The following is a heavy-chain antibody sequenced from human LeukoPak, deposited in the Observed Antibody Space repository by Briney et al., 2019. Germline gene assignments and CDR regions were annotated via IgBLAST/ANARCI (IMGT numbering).Heavy chain of an antibody. CDR1: GGTFSSYA. CDR3: ARFYGSSSLRGHFVY. Sequence: ASVKVSCKASGGTFSSYAISWVRQAPGQGLEWMGGIIPIFGTANYAQKCQGRVTITADESTSTAYMELRSLRSEDTALYYCARFYGSSSLRGHFVYWGQGTLVTVSS. CDR2: IIPIFGTA. V-gene: IGHV1-69*13. D-gene: IGHD6-6*01. J-gene: IGHJ4*02.